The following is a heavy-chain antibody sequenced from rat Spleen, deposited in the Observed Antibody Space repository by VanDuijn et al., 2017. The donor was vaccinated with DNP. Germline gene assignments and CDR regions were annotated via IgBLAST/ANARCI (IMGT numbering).Heavy chain of an antibody. J-gene: IGHJ2*01. CDR2: INGDSSII. Sequence: EVKLVESGGGLVRPGGSLKLSCAASGFNFNNNWMGWVRQAPGKGLEWIAEINGDSSIIKYIPSLKDKLTISRDNAQNTLYLQTSTLGSEDTAIYFCKRGPNYGGDRDYCDHWGQGVMVTVSS. CDR3: KRGPNYGGDRDYCDH. D-gene: IGHD1-11*01. CDR1: GFNFNNNW. V-gene: IGHV4-2*01.